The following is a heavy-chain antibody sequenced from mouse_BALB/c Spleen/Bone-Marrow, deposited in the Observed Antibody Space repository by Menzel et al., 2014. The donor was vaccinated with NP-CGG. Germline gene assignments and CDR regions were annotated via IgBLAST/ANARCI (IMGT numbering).Heavy chain of an antibody. D-gene: IGHD2-4*01. Sequence: QVQLKESGAELVKPGASVKLSCKASGYTFTSYYMYWVKQRPGQGLEWIGEINPSNGGTNFNEKFKSKATLTVDKSSSTAYMQLSSLTSEDSAVYYCTRSTMITYCDYWGQGTTLTVSS. CDR1: GYTFTSYY. V-gene: IGHV1S81*02. CDR2: INPSNGGT. J-gene: IGHJ2*01. CDR3: TRSTMITYCDY.